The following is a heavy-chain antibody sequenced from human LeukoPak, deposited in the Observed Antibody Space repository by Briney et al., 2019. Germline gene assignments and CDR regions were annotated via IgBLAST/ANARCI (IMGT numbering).Heavy chain of an antibody. CDR3: ARDESGDNDAFDI. Sequence: GGSLRLSCAASGFAFSSYAMSWVRQAPGKGLEWVSAISGSSNYIYYADSVKGRFTISRGNAKNSLYLQMNSLRVEDTAVYYCARDESGDNDAFDIWGQGTMVTVSS. V-gene: IGHV3-21*01. CDR1: GFAFSSYA. CDR2: ISGSSNYI. D-gene: IGHD2-21*01. J-gene: IGHJ3*02.